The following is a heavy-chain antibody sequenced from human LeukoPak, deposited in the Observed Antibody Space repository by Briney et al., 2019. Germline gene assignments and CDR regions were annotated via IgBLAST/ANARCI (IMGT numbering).Heavy chain of an antibody. Sequence: SETLSLTCAVYGGSFSGYYLSWIRQPPGKGLEWIGEINHSGSTNYNPSFKSRVTITVDTSKNQFSLRLNSVAAADTAVYYFASLLFGDGPRESMDVWGKGTTVTVSS. D-gene: IGHD3-10*01. J-gene: IGHJ6*04. V-gene: IGHV4-34*01. CDR3: ASLLFGDGPRESMDV. CDR1: GGSFSGYY. CDR2: INHSGST.